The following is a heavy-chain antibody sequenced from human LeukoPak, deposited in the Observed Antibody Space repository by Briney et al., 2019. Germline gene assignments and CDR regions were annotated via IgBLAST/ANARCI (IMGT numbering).Heavy chain of an antibody. CDR2: IYHSGST. CDR1: GYSISSGYY. D-gene: IGHD5-18*01. J-gene: IGHJ6*03. Sequence: PSETLSLTCTVSGYSISSGYYWGWIRQPPGKGLEWIGSIYHSGSTYYNPSLKSRVTISVDTSKNQFSLKLSSVTAADTAVYYCTRDREYSYGYVSHYYYMDVWGKGTTVTISS. V-gene: IGHV4-38-2*02. CDR3: TRDREYSYGYVSHYYYMDV.